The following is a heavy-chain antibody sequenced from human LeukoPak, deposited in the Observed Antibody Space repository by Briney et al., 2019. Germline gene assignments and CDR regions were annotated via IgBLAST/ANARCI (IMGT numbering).Heavy chain of an antibody. V-gene: IGHV1-24*01. CDR1: GYTLTELS. Sequence: GASVKVSCKVSGYTLTELSMHWVRQAPGKGLEWVGGFDPEDGETIYAQKFQGRVTMTEDTSTDTAYMELSSLRSEDTAVYYCATDRGGSGSFDYWGQGTLVTVSS. D-gene: IGHD3-10*01. CDR2: FDPEDGET. J-gene: IGHJ4*02. CDR3: ATDRGGSGSFDY.